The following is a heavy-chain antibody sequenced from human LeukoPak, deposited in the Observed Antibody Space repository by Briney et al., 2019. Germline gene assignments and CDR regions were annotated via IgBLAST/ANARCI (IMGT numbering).Heavy chain of an antibody. CDR3: ANHGTGNSPNSDY. D-gene: IGHD2-8*02. CDR1: GFTFSSYG. CDR2: ISYDGSNK. V-gene: IGHV3-30*18. Sequence: PGGSLRLSCAASGFTFSSYGMHWVRQAPGKGLEWVAVISYDGSNKYYVDSVKGRFTISRDNSKNTLYLQMHSLRAEDTAVYYCANHGTGNSPNSDYWGQGTLVTVSS. J-gene: IGHJ4*02.